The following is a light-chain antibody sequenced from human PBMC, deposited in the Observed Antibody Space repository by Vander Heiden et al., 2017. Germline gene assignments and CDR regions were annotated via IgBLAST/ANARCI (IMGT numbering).Light chain of an antibody. J-gene: IGKJ1*01. CDR2: DAS. CDR3: KQYGSASET. Sequence: EIALTRSPGSLSVSPGERATLSCRASQSVSRNYLAWYQQKPGQAPRLLIYDASSRATCIPDRLSGRGAETDFTLTICRLETEVFDGYYCKQYGSASETFGQGTKLEIK. CDR1: QSVSRNY. V-gene: IGKV3-20*01.